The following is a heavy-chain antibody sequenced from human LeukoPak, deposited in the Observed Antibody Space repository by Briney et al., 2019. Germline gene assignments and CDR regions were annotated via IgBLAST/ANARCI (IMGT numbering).Heavy chain of an antibody. Sequence: PGGSLRLSCAASGFTFSSYSMNWVRQAPGKGLEWVSSISSSSSYIYYADSVKGRFTISRDNAKNSLYLQMNSLRAEDTAVYYCARDSHITMPFDYWGQGTLVTVSS. D-gene: IGHD3-10*01. V-gene: IGHV3-21*01. CDR1: GFTFSSYS. CDR2: ISSSSSYI. CDR3: ARDSHITMPFDY. J-gene: IGHJ4*02.